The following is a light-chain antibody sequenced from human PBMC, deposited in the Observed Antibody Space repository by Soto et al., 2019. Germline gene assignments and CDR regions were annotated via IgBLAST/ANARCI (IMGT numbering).Light chain of an antibody. CDR1: QCASTGF. CDR2: GAS. Sequence: PGDRATLSCRASQCASTGFLAWYQQKPGQAPRLLIYGASSRANATPDRFSCSGSGTDFTLTISRLEPEEVAAYYCQQYDSSPFTFGRGTKVEIK. CDR3: QQYDSSPFT. V-gene: IGKV3-20*01. J-gene: IGKJ4*01.